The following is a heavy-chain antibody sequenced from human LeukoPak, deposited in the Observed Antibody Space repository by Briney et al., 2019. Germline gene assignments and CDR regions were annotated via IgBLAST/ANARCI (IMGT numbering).Heavy chain of an antibody. CDR2: INPNSGGT. Sequence: ASVKVSCKASGYTFTGYYMHWVRQAPGQGLEWMGWINPNSGGTNYAQKFQGRVTMARDTSISTAYMELSRLRSDDTAVYYCARDTMTTITTKMNWFDPWGQGTLVTVSS. CDR1: GYTFTGYY. V-gene: IGHV1-2*02. J-gene: IGHJ5*02. D-gene: IGHD4-4*01. CDR3: ARDTMTTITTKMNWFDP.